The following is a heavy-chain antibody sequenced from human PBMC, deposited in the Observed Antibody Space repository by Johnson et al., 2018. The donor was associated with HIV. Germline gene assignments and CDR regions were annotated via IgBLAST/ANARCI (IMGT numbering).Heavy chain of an antibody. V-gene: IGHV3-66*01. J-gene: IGHJ3*02. Sequence: MLLVESGGGLVKPGGSLRLSCTASGFTFSDASMSWVRQAPGKGLEWVSVIYSGGSTYYADSVKGRFSISRDNSKNTLYLQMNSLRAEDTAVYYCAKDDSPSGAFDIWGQGTMVIVSS. D-gene: IGHD3-10*01. CDR1: GFTFSDAS. CDR3: AKDDSPSGAFDI. CDR2: IYSGGST.